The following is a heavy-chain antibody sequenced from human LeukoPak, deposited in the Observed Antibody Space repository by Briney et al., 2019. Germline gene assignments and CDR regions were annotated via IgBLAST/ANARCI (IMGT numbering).Heavy chain of an antibody. J-gene: IGHJ4*02. CDR2: ISYDGSNK. D-gene: IGHD3-22*01. CDR3: VREVHYYYDSSGYLDY. V-gene: IGHV3-30-3*01. CDR1: GFTFSSYA. Sequence: GRSLRLSCAASGFTFSSYAMHWVRQTPGKGLEWVAVISYDGSNKYYADSVKGRFTISRDNSKNTLYLQMNSLRAEDTAVYYCVREVHYYYDSSGYLDYWGQGTLVTVSS.